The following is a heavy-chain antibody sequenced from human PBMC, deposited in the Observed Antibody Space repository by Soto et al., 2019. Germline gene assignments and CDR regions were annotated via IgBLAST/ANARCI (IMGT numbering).Heavy chain of an antibody. CDR3: AREIRTRGTDYFDY. D-gene: IGHD2-2*01. Sequence: GESLKISCAASGFTVSSNYMSWVRQAPGKGLEWVSVIYSGGSTYYADSVKGRFTISRDNSKNTLYLQMNSLRAEDTAVYYCAREIRTRGTDYFDYWGQGTLVTVSS. CDR1: GFTVSSNY. J-gene: IGHJ4*02. V-gene: IGHV3-53*01. CDR2: IYSGGST.